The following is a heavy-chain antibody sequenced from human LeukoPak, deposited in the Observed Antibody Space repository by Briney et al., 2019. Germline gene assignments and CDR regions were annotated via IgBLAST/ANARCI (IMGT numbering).Heavy chain of an antibody. D-gene: IGHD4-17*01. V-gene: IGHV1-2*02. J-gene: IGHJ5*02. CDR1: GYTFTGYY. Sequence: GASVKVSCKASGYTFTGYYMHWVRQAPGQGLEWMGWINPNSGGTNYAQKFQGRVTMTRDTSTSTAYMELSRLRSDDTAVYYCARAATVTTALIGNWFDPWGQGTLVTVSS. CDR2: INPNSGGT. CDR3: ARAATVTTALIGNWFDP.